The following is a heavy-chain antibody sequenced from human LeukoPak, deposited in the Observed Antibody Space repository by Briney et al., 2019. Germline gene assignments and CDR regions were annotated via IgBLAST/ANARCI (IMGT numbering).Heavy chain of an antibody. D-gene: IGHD2-2*01. J-gene: IGHJ4*02. CDR1: GGTFSSYA. V-gene: IGHV1-69*13. CDR2: IIPIFGTA. Sequence: PGASVKVSCKASGGTFSSYAISWVRQAPGQGLEWMGGIIPIFGTANYAQKFQGRVTITADESTSTAYMELRSLRSDDTAVYYCARDKYCSSTSCPTRGFDYWGQGTLVTVSS. CDR3: ARDKYCSSTSCPTRGFDY.